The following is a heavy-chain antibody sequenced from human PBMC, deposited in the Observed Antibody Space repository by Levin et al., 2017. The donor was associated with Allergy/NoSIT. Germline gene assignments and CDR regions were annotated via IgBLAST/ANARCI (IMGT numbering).Heavy chain of an antibody. V-gene: IGHV4-59*01. CDR3: ARDRTIVTTKDVYYYGMDG. CDR2: IHYSGST. J-gene: IGHJ6*02. CDR1: GGYISSYY. Sequence: SQTLSLTCAVSGGYISSYYWSWIRQPPGKGLEWIGYIHYSGSTNYNPSLKSRVTISVDTSKNQFSLNLNSVTAADTAVYFCARDRTIVTTKDVYYYGMDGWGQGTTVTVSS. D-gene: IGHD5-12*01.